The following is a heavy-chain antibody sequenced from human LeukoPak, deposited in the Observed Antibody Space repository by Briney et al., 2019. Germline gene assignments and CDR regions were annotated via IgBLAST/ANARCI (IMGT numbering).Heavy chain of an antibody. CDR1: GGSISSGGYY. CDR3: AGLELRYFLDP. V-gene: IGHV4-31*03. D-gene: IGHD3-9*01. Sequence: SETLSLTCTVSGGSISSGGYYWSWIRQPQGKGLEWIGYIYYSEITYYNPSLKSRVTVSLDTSKNQFSLKLTSVTAADTAVYYCAGLELRYFLDPWGQGTLVTVSS. CDR2: IYYSEIT. J-gene: IGHJ5*02.